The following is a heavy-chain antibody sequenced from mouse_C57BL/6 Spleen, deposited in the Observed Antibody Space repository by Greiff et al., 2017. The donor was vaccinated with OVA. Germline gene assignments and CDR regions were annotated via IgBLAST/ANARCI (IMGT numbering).Heavy chain of an antibody. CDR1: GYTFTSYW. Sequence: QVQLKQPGAELVKPGASVKLSCKASGYTFTSYWMHWVKQRPGRGLEWIGRIDPNSGGTKYNEKFKSKATLTVDKPSSTAYMQLSSLTSEDSAVYYCARRGTGAWFAYWGQGTLVTVSA. D-gene: IGHD3-3*01. J-gene: IGHJ3*01. V-gene: IGHV1-72*01. CDR2: IDPNSGGT. CDR3: ARRGTGAWFAY.